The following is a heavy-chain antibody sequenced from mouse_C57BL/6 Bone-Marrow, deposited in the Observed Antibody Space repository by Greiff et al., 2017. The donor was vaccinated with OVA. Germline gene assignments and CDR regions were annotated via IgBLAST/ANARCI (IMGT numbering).Heavy chain of an antibody. CDR3: ARAYPWYYFDY. D-gene: IGHD6-5*01. J-gene: IGHJ2*01. Sequence: EVQLVESGPGLVKPSQSLSLTCSVTGYSITSGYYWNWIRQFPGNKLEWMGYISYDGSNNYNPSLKNRISITRDTSKNQFFLKLNSVTTEDTATYYCARAYPWYYFDYWGQGTTLTVSS. V-gene: IGHV3-6*01. CDR1: GYSITSGYY. CDR2: ISYDGSN.